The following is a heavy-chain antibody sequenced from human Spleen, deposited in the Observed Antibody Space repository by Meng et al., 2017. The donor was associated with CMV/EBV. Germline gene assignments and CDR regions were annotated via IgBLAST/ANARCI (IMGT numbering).Heavy chain of an antibody. J-gene: IGHJ6*02. CDR1: GYTFSRYG. D-gene: IGHD1-1*01. V-gene: IGHV1-18*01. CDR2: ISAYTGNT. CDR3: ARGAVELERGDYYGMDV. Sequence: DSVKVSCKVSGYTFSRYGISWVRQAPGQGLEWMGWISAYTGNTKYAQKLQGRVTMTTDTSTGTAYMEVRSLKSDDTALYYCARGAVELERGDYYGMDVWGQGTTVTVSS.